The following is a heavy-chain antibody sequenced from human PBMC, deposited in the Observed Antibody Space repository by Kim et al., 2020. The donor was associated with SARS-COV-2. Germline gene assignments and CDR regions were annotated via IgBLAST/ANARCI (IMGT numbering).Heavy chain of an antibody. Sequence: GGSLRLSCAASGFTVSSNYMSWVRQAPGKGLEWVSVIYSGGSTYYADSVKGRFTISRDNSKNTLYLQMNSLRAEDTAVYYCAREVLPAAGRYYYYGMDVWGQGTTVTVS. CDR1: GFTVSSNY. D-gene: IGHD2-2*01. CDR3: AREVLPAAGRYYYYGMDV. J-gene: IGHJ6*02. V-gene: IGHV3-53*01. CDR2: IYSGGST.